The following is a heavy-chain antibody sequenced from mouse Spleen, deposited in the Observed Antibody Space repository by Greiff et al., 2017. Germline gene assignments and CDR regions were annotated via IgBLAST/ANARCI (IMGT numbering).Heavy chain of an antibody. D-gene: IGHD2-12*01. CDR1: GFTFSDYY. CDR3: ARDTHSEYFDY. CDR2: INYDGSST. V-gene: IGHV5-16*01. J-gene: IGHJ2*01. Sequence: EVQLVESEGGLVQPGSSMKLSCTASGFTFSDYYMAWVRQVPEKGLEWVANINYDGSSTYYLDSLKSRFIISRDNAKNILYLQMSSLKSEDTATYYCARDTHSEYFDYWGQGTTLTVSS.